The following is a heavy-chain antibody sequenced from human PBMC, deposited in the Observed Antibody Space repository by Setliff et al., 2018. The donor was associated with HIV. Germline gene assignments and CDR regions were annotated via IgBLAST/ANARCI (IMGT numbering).Heavy chain of an antibody. Sequence: SETLSLTCAVYGGSFSGYYWSWIRQPPGKGLEWIGEINHSGSTNYNPSLKSRVTISVDTSKNQFSLKLSSVTAADTAVYYCARGILFWSDYVWGSSRTFDYWGQGTLVTVSS. CDR1: GGSFSGYY. V-gene: IGHV4-34*01. CDR3: ARGILFWSDYVWGSSRTFDY. D-gene: IGHD3-16*01. J-gene: IGHJ4*02. CDR2: INHSGST.